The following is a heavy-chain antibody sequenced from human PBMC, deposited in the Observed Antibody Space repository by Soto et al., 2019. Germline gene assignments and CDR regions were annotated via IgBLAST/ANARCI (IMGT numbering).Heavy chain of an antibody. Sequence: EVQLVESGGGLVKPGGSLRLSCAASGFTFSTYSMNWVRQAPGKGLEWVSSISSSSGYIYYADSVKGRFTNARDDAKNSLSLQMNSLKAEDTAVDYCARVRSYSYGQGYGMDVWGQGTTVTVSS. CDR1: GFTFSTYS. D-gene: IGHD5-18*01. V-gene: IGHV3-21*01. CDR2: ISSSSGYI. J-gene: IGHJ6*02. CDR3: ARVRSYSYGQGYGMDV.